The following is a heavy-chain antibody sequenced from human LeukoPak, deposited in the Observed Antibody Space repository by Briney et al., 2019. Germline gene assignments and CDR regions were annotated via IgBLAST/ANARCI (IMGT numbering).Heavy chain of an antibody. D-gene: IGHD3-22*01. J-gene: IGHJ3*02. CDR1: GGTFSSYA. CDR3: ANHQSYYYDSSGPGPDAFDI. CDR2: IIPIFGTA. Sequence: GASVKVSCKASGGTFSSYAISWVRQAPGQGLEWMGGIIPIFGTANYAQKFQGRVTITVDESTSTAYMELSSLRSEDTAVYYCANHQSYYYDSSGPGPDAFDIWAKGQWSPSLQ. V-gene: IGHV1-69*13.